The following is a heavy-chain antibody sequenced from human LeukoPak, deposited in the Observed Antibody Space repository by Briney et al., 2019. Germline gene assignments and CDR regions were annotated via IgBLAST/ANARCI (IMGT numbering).Heavy chain of an antibody. D-gene: IGHD2-8*02. CDR3: ARELSTGWGGMDV. J-gene: IGHJ6*02. CDR1: GFTSSNYG. V-gene: IGHV1-18*01. Sequence: ASVKVSCKASGFTSSNYGICWVRQAPGQGLEWMGWLDIYSGNTNYAQNFQGRVTMTPDTSTSTAYMELRSLRSDDTAVYYCARELSTGWGGMDVWGQGTTVTVSS. CDR2: LDIYSGNT.